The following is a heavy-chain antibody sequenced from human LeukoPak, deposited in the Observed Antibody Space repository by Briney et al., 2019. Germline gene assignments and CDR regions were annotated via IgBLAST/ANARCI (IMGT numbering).Heavy chain of an antibody. V-gene: IGHV3-9*01. CDR3: TRRAARWQFDL. D-gene: IGHD5-24*01. Sequence: GRSLRLSCAVSGFNFDDYAMHWVRQAPGRGLEWVSGINWKTGNGIYADSVKGRFTISRDNAKNSLYLQMSSLRAEDTALYYCTRRAARWQFDLWGRGSLLTVSS. CDR2: INWKTGNG. J-gene: IGHJ2*01. CDR1: GFNFDDYA.